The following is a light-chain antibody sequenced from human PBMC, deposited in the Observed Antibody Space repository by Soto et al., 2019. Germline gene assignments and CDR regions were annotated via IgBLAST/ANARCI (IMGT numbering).Light chain of an antibody. CDR2: GAS. J-gene: IGKJ3*01. CDR1: QSVRSTH. Sequence: ENVLTQSPGTLSLSPGEGATLSCRASQSVRSTHLAWYQQKPGQAPRLLIYGASSRATGIPDRFSGSGSGTDLTLTISRLEPEDFAVYYCQQYVGLPFTFGPGTKVDIK. CDR3: QQYVGLPFT. V-gene: IGKV3-20*01.